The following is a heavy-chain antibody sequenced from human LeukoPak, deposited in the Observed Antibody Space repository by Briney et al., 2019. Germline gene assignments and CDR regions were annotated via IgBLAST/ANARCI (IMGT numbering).Heavy chain of an antibody. CDR2: ISYDGSNK. Sequence: PGGSLRLSFAASGFTFISYGMHWVRQAPGKGRDGVAVISYDGSNKYYADSVKGRFTISRDNSKNTLYLQMNSLRAEDTAVYYCAKIDGYNYGVDYWGQGTLVTVSS. CDR1: GFTFISYG. CDR3: AKIDGYNYGVDY. D-gene: IGHD5-24*01. V-gene: IGHV3-30*18. J-gene: IGHJ4*02.